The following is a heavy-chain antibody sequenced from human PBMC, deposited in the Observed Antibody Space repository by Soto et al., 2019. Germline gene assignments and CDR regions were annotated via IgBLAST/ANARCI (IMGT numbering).Heavy chain of an antibody. V-gene: IGHV4-34*12. CDR2: IINSGTT. J-gene: IGHJ4*02. Sequence: QVQLHQWGAGLLKPSETLSLTCVVYGESFNGYYWSWIRQPPGQGLEWIGGIINSGTTNYNPSLKRRVTMSVDTSKNQFSLNLKFVTAADTAVYYCARDDPVTRTIDYWGQGTLVTVSS. CDR1: GESFNGYY. CDR3: ARDDPVTRTIDY. D-gene: IGHD4-17*01.